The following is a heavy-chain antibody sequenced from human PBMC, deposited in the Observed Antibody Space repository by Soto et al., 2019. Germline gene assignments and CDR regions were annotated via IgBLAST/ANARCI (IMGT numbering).Heavy chain of an antibody. J-gene: IGHJ4*02. Sequence: QVQLQESGPGLVKPSQTLSLTCTVSGGSISSGNYYWSWIRQPPGKGLEWIGFISYSGSTYYNASLKCRFTISVDTSKNQFSLNLRFVTAADTAVYYCATMGTPATGLYYFDYWGQGTLVTVSS. CDR3: ATMGTPATGLYYFDY. D-gene: IGHD1-7*01. CDR2: ISYSGST. V-gene: IGHV4-30-4*01. CDR1: GGSISSGNYY.